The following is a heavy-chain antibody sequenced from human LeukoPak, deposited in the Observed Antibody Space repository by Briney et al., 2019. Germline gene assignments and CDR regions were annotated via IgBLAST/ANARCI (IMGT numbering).Heavy chain of an antibody. CDR1: GYSISSGYY. CDR2: IYHSGST. V-gene: IGHV4-38-2*02. Sequence: SETLSLTCTVSGYSISSGYYWGWFRQPPGKGLEWIGIIYHSGSTYYNPSLKSRVTISVDTSKIQFSLKLSSVTAADTAVYYCARDTGSSWTRIPGGYWFDPWGQGTLVTVSS. D-gene: IGHD6-13*01. CDR3: ARDTGSSWTRIPGGYWFDP. J-gene: IGHJ5*02.